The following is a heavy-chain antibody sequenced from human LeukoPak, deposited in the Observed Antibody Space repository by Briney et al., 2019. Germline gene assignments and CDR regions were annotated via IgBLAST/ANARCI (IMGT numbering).Heavy chain of an antibody. V-gene: IGHV4-59*01. J-gene: IGHJ4*02. CDR3: ARITKLQYFDY. CDR1: GGSISSYY. D-gene: IGHD3-16*01. CDR2: IYYSGST. Sequence: SETLSLTCTVSGGSISSYYWSWIRRPPGKGLEWIGYIYYSGSTNYNPSLKSRVTISVDTSKNQFSLKLSSVTAADTAVYYCARITKLQYFDYWGQGTLVTVSS.